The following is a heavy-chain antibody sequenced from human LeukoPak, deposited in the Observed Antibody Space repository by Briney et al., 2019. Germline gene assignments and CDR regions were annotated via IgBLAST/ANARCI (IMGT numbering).Heavy chain of an antibody. D-gene: IGHD2-15*01. CDR3: ARLLVVVVAASPNALDI. CDR2: IYPGDSDT. CDR1: GYSFTSYW. Sequence: PWESLKISCKGSGYSFTSYWIGWVRQMPGKGLEWMGIIYPGDSDTRYSPSFQGQVTISADKSISTAYLQWSSLKASDTAMYYCARLLVVVVAASPNALDIWGQGTMVTVSS. J-gene: IGHJ3*02. V-gene: IGHV5-51*01.